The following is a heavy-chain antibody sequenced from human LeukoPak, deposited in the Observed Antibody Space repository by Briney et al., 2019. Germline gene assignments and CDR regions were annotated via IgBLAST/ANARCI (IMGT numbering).Heavy chain of an antibody. CDR2: ISPSASTI. V-gene: IGHV3-48*03. Sequence: PGGPLRLSCAASGFTFNSYEMHRVRQAPGKGLEWVSYISPSASTIYYADSVEGRFTISRDNAKNSLYLQMNRLRAEDTAVYYCARDQDDYGDYWYFDLWGRGTLVTVSS. CDR1: GFTFNSYE. D-gene: IGHD4-17*01. CDR3: ARDQDDYGDYWYFDL. J-gene: IGHJ2*01.